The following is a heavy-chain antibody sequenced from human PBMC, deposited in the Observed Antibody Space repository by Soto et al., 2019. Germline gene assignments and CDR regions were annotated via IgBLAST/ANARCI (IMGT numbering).Heavy chain of an antibody. V-gene: IGHV1-69*13. CDR3: ARGVGAAAGLYYFDY. D-gene: IGHD6-13*01. Sequence: SVKVSCKASGGTFSSYAISRVRQAPGQGLEWMGGIIPIFGTANYAQKFQGRVTITADESTSTAYMELSSLRSEDTAVYYCARGVGAAAGLYYFDYWGQGTLVTVS. J-gene: IGHJ4*02. CDR1: GGTFSSYA. CDR2: IIPIFGTA.